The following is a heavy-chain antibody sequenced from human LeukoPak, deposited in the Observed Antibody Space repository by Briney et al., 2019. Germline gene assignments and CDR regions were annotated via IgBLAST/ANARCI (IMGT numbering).Heavy chain of an antibody. Sequence: AASVKVSCKASGYTFTSYAMNWVRQAPGQGLEWMGWINTNTGNPTYAQGFTGRFVFSLDTSVSTAYLQISSLKAEDTAVYYCARGGSGSYYNPYFDYWGQGTLVTVSS. CDR2: INTNTGNP. CDR3: ARGGSGSYYNPYFDY. J-gene: IGHJ4*02. CDR1: GYTFTSYA. V-gene: IGHV7-4-1*02. D-gene: IGHD3-10*01.